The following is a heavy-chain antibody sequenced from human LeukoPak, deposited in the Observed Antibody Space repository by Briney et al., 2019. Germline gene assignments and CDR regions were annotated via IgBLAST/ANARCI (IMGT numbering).Heavy chain of an antibody. CDR2: IYYSGST. D-gene: IGHD2-15*01. Sequence: PSETLSLTCAVSGTSFSSYYWSWIRQPPEKGLEWIGYIYYSGSTNYNPSLKSRVTISVDTSKNQFSLKLSSVTAADTAVYYCARQTSGGDFDYWGQGTLVTVPS. V-gene: IGHV4-59*08. CDR3: ARQTSGGDFDY. CDR1: GTSFSSYY. J-gene: IGHJ4*02.